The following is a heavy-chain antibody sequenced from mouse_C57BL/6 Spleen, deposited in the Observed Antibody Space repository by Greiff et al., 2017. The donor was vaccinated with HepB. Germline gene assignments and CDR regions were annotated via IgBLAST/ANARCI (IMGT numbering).Heavy chain of an antibody. V-gene: IGHV1-82*01. J-gene: IGHJ4*01. CDR3: ARSGYGSSYGYAMDY. CDR1: GYAFSSSW. D-gene: IGHD1-1*01. Sequence: VQLQQSGPELVKPGASVKISCKASGYAFSSSWMNWVKQRLGKGLEWIGRIYPGDGDTNYNGKFKGKATLTADKSSSTAYMQLSSLTSEDSAVYFCARSGYGSSYGYAMDYWGQGTSVTVSS. CDR2: IYPGDGDT.